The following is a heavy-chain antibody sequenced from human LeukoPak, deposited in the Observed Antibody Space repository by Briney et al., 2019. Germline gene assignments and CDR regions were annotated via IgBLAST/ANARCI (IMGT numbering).Heavy chain of an antibody. D-gene: IGHD4-17*01. CDR2: IRYDGSNK. CDR1: GFTFSSYG. J-gene: IGHJ3*02. Sequence: GGSLRLSCAASGFTFSSYGMHWVRQAPGKGLEWVAFIRYDGSNKYYADSVKGRFTISRDNSKNTLYLQMNSLRAEDTAVYYCAKDATVTRRRTNKDAFDIWGQGTMVTVSS. V-gene: IGHV3-30*02. CDR3: AKDATVTRRRTNKDAFDI.